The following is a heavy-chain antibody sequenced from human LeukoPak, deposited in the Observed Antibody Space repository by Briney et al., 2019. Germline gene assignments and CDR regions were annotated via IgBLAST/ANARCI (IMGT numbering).Heavy chain of an antibody. D-gene: IGHD2-15*01. CDR3: AREIYPATFDY. CDR1: GGSISSGSYY. Sequence: SQTLSLTCTVSGGSISSGSYYWSWIRQPAGKGLEWIGRIYTSGSTNYNPSLKSRVTMSVDTSKNQFSLKLGSVTAADTAVYYCAREIYPATFDYWGQGTLVTVSS. CDR2: IYTSGST. J-gene: IGHJ4*02. V-gene: IGHV4-61*02.